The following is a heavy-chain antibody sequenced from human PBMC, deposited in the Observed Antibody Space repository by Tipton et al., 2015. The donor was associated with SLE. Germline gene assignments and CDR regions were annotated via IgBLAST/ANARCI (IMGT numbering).Heavy chain of an antibody. V-gene: IGHV4-61*01. Sequence: TLSLTCAVYGGSFSGSYYWSWIRQPPGKGLEWIGYIYYSGSTNYNPSLKSRVTISVDTSKNQFSLKLSSVTAADTAVYYCARGLGEFDYWVQGTLVTVSS. D-gene: IGHD3-16*01. CDR1: GGSFSGSYY. J-gene: IGHJ4*02. CDR2: IYYSGST. CDR3: ARGLGEFDY.